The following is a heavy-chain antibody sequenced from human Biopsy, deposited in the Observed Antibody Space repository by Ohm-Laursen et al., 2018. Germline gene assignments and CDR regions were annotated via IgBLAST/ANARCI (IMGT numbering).Heavy chain of an antibody. CDR3: AKGRSSMKDAFNM. Sequence: SLTLSCTATVFTFPEYSLYWDRNPQSTGLEWVGSISYNCGDITYENSALGRFTITRDNAKKTLSPQLHSLRLEDTALYYCAKGRSSMKDAFNMWGQGTMGTVSS. J-gene: IGHJ3*02. D-gene: IGHD3-16*02. CDR2: ISYNCGDI. V-gene: IGHV3-9*01. CDR1: VFTFPEYS.